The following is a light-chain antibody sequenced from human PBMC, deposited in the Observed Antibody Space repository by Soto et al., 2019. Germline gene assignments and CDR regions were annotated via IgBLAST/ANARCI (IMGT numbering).Light chain of an antibody. J-gene: IGKJ1*01. CDR2: DAS. V-gene: IGKV3-20*01. CDR1: QNIDNNY. Sequence: EIVLTQSPDSLSLSPGERATLSCRASQNIDNNYLVWYQRRPGLAPRLLIYDASVRATGIPDRFSGSGSGTDFTLSISRLEPEDFAVYYCQQCAYSPRTFGQGTKVEVK. CDR3: QQCAYSPRT.